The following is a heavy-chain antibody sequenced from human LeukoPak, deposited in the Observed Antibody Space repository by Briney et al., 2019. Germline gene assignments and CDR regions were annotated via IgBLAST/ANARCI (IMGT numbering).Heavy chain of an antibody. CDR1: GGSISSVGYG. D-gene: IGHD7-27*01. CDR2: IYYSGST. J-gene: IGHJ6*02. CDR3: ARLTGDPYYYYGMDV. V-gene: IGHV4-61*08. Sequence: PSETLCLSCTVSGGSISSVGYGCGWIRQPPGEWLGWIGYIYYSGSTNYNPSLKSRVTISVDTSKNQFSLKLSSVTAADTAVYYCARLTGDPYYYYGMDVWGQGTTVTVSS.